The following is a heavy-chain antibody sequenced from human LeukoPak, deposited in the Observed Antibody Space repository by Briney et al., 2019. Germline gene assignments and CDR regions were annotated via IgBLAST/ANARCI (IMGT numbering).Heavy chain of an antibody. Sequence: GGSLRLSCAASGFTFSSYSINWVRQAPGKGLEWVSSISSGSGYIYYADSVKGRFTISRDDTKSSLYLQMNSLRADDTAVYYCARDGWPGSSYYRPFDYWGQGTLVTVSS. J-gene: IGHJ4*02. CDR1: GFTFSSYS. D-gene: IGHD6-13*01. CDR2: ISSGSGYI. CDR3: ARDGWPGSSYYRPFDY. V-gene: IGHV3-21*01.